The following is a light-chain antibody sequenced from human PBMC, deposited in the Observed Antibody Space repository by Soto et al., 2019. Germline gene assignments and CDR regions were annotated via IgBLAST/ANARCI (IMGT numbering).Light chain of an antibody. CDR2: HAS. V-gene: IGKV1-9*01. CDR1: QGISFY. J-gene: IGKJ4*01. Sequence: DIQLTQSPSFLSASVGDSVTVTCRASQGISFYLAWYQQKPGKAPQLLIYHASTLQSGVPSRFSGSGSGTEFTLTIGSLQPEDFATYYCQQLNTYPLTFGGGTKVEIK. CDR3: QQLNTYPLT.